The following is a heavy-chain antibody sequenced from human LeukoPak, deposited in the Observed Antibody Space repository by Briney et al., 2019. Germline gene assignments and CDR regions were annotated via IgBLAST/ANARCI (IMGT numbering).Heavy chain of an antibody. Sequence: ASVKVSCKASGYTFTSYYMHWVRQAPGQGLERLGWISAYKGNTNYAQKLQGRVTMTTDTSTRTAYMELRSLRSDDTAMYYCARHRLPRVYYDSSGYYHDASDIWGQGTMVTVSS. CDR1: GYTFTSYY. V-gene: IGHV1-18*04. CDR2: ISAYKGNT. J-gene: IGHJ3*02. D-gene: IGHD3-22*01. CDR3: ARHRLPRVYYDSSGYYHDASDI.